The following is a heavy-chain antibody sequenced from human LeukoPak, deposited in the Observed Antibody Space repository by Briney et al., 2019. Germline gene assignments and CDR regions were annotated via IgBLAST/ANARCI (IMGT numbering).Heavy chain of an antibody. CDR2: MNPNSGNT. Sequence: ASVKVSRKASGYTFTSYDINWVRQATGQGLEWMGWMNPNSGNTGYAQKFQGRVTMTRNTSISTAYMELSSLRSEDTAVYYCAREVDGDVWFDPWGQGTLVTVSS. V-gene: IGHV1-8*01. CDR1: GYTFTSYD. J-gene: IGHJ5*02. CDR3: AREVDGDVWFDP. D-gene: IGHD4-17*01.